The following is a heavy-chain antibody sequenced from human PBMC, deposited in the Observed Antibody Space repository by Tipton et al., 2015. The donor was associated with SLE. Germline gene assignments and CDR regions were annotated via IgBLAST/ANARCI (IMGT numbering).Heavy chain of an antibody. V-gene: IGHV4-39*07. CDR1: GGSISSSSYY. CDR2: IYYSGST. Sequence: TLSLTCTVSGGSISSSSYYWGWIRQPPGKGLEWIGSIYYSGSTYYNPSLKSRVTISVDTSKNQFSLKLSSVTAADTAVYYCAGGRIAAAGYWYFDLWGRGTLVTVSS. CDR3: AGGRIAAAGYWYFDL. J-gene: IGHJ2*01. D-gene: IGHD6-13*01.